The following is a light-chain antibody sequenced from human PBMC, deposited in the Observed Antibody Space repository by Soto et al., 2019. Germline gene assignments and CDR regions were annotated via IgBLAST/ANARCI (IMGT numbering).Light chain of an antibody. CDR1: QDISDY. CDR2: AAS. CDR3: QKYDSAPDT. Sequence: DIQMTQSPSSLSASIGDRVTITCRASQDISDYLAWYQQKPGKVPKLLIYAASTLHSGVPSRFSGSGSGTDFTLTISSLQPEDVAIYYCQKYDSAPDTFGPGTKVDIK. V-gene: IGKV1-27*01. J-gene: IGKJ3*01.